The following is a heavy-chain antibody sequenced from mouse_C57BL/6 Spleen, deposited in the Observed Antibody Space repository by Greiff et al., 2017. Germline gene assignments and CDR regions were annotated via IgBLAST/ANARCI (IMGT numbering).Heavy chain of an antibody. V-gene: IGHV14-3*01. D-gene: IGHD1-1*01. CDR3: ARSVELRGSSPGLGY. CDR2: IDPANGNT. Sequence: VQLQQSVAELVRPGASVKLSCTASGFNIKNTYMHWVKQRPEKSLEWIGRIDPANGNTKYAPKFQGKATITADTSSNTAYLQLSSLTSEVTAIYYGARSVELRGSSPGLGYWGQGTTLTVSS. J-gene: IGHJ2*01. CDR1: GFNIKNTY.